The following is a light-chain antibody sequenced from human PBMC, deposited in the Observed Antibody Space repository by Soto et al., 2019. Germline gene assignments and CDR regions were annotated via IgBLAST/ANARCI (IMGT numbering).Light chain of an antibody. Sequence: QTVVTQEPSLTVSPGGTLTLTCGPSTGAVTSNHHPNWFQQNAGQAPRTLIYDTNNTHSWTPARFSGSLLGDKAALTLSGAQPEDEAQYYCLLSYNAARVFGGGTKVTVL. CDR3: LLSYNAARV. CDR1: TGAVTSNHH. V-gene: IGLV7-46*01. J-gene: IGLJ2*01. CDR2: DTN.